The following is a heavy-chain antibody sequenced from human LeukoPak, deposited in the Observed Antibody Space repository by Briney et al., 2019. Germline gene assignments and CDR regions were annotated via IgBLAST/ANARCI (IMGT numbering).Heavy chain of an antibody. J-gene: IGHJ4*02. Sequence: GGSLRLSCAASGFTFSTYNMNWVRQAPGKGLEWVSSISGSSSYIYYADSVKGRFTISRDNAKNSLYLQINSLRAEDTAVYYCARVYGDYILYFDYWGQGTLVTVSS. V-gene: IGHV3-21*01. CDR2: ISGSSSYI. CDR3: ARVYGDYILYFDY. CDR1: GFTFSTYN. D-gene: IGHD4-17*01.